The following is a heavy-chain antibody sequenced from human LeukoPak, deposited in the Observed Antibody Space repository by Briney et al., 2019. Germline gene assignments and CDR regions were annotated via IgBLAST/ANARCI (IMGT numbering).Heavy chain of an antibody. V-gene: IGHV1-24*01. CDR3: ATDVMVRGVTDY. CDR1: GYTLTELS. D-gene: IGHD3-10*01. J-gene: IGHJ4*02. CDR2: FDPEDGEA. Sequence: GASVKVSCKVSGYTLTELSMHWVRQAPGKGLEWMGGFDPEDGEAIYAQKFQGRVTMTEDTSTDTAYMELSSLRSEDTAVYYCATDVMVRGVTDYWGQGTLVTVSS.